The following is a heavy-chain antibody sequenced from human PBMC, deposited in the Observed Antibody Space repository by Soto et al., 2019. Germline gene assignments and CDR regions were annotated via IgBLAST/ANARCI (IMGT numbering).Heavy chain of an antibody. CDR1: GGTFSSYA. CDR2: IIPIFGTA. D-gene: IGHD6-13*01. CDR3: ARVPYLSSSWYGIVHWFDP. J-gene: IGHJ5*02. V-gene: IGHV1-69*13. Sequence: SVKVSCKASGGTFSSYAISWVRQAPGQGLEWMGGIIPIFGTANYAQKFQGRVTITADESTSTAYMELSSLRSEDTAVYYCARVPYLSSSWYGIVHWFDPWGQGTLVTVSS.